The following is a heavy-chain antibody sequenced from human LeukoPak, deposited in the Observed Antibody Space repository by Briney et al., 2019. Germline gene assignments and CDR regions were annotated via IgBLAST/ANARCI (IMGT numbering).Heavy chain of an antibody. V-gene: IGHV1-8*03. CDR2: INPNSGNR. Sequence: ASVKVSCKTSGYTFTSLDINWVRQATGQGLEWMGWINPNSGNRGYAQQFQGRVTITRDTSIRTAYMELTNLRSEDTAVYARVDGSPDYWGQGTLVTVSS. CDR1: GYTFTSLD. J-gene: IGHJ4*02. CDR3: VDGSPDY. D-gene: IGHD2-15*01.